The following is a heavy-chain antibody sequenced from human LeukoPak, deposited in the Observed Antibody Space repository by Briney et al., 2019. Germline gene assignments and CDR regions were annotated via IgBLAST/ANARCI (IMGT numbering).Heavy chain of an antibody. V-gene: IGHV5-51*01. D-gene: IGHD6-13*01. CDR2: IHPGDYDT. CDR3: ARHATNVAAPLDY. CDR1: GYSFTSYW. Sequence: GESLKISCKGSGYSFTSYWIGWVRQMPGKGLEWMGIIHPGDYDTKYSPSFQGQVIISADKSIGTAYLQWSRLKASDTAMYYCARHATNVAAPLDYWGQGTLVTVSS. J-gene: IGHJ4*02.